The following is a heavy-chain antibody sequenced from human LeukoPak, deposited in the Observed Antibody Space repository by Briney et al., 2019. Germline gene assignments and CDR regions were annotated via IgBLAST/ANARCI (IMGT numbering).Heavy chain of an antibody. D-gene: IGHD3-22*01. J-gene: IGHJ4*02. CDR3: ASGDDSSGYYPFDY. CDR2: MNPNSGNT. V-gene: IGHV1-8*02. Sequence: GASVKVSCKASGYTFTSYGISWVRQAPGQGLEWMGWMNPNSGNTGYAQKFQGRVTMTRNTSISTAYMELSSLRSEDTAVYYCASGDDSSGYYPFDYWGQGTLVTVSS. CDR1: GYTFTSYG.